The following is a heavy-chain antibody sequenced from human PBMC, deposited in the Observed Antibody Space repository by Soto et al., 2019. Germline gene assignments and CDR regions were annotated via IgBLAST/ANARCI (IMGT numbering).Heavy chain of an antibody. CDR2: IYHSGHT. D-gene: IGHD1-1*01. Sequence: QVQLQESGPGLVKPSQTLSLTCTVSGDSITSGDNYWSWIRQPPGKGLEWIGYIYHSGHTYYNPSLKSRFSISVDTSKNHFSLRLTSMTAADTAVYYCTRWNGYADLWGQGTLVTVSS. CDR3: TRWNGYADL. J-gene: IGHJ4*02. V-gene: IGHV4-30-4*01. CDR1: GDSITSGDNY.